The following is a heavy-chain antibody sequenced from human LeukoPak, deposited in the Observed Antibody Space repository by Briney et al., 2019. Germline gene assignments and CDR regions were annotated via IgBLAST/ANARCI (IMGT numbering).Heavy chain of an antibody. V-gene: IGHV3-64*01. J-gene: IGHJ1*01. CDR1: GFTFRSYG. Sequence: GGSLRLSCAASGFTFRSYGMHWVRQAPGKGLEYVSAISSNGGRTYYANSVKGRFTISRDNSRNTLYLQMGSLRAEDMAVYYCATYYYDSGGFHFHHWGQGTLATVSS. CDR2: ISSNGGRT. CDR3: ATYYYDSGGFHFHH. D-gene: IGHD3-22*01.